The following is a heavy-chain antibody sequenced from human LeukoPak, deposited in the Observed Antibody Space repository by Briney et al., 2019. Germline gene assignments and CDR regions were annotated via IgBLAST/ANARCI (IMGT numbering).Heavy chain of an antibody. D-gene: IGHD6-19*01. V-gene: IGHV3-66*02. Sequence: AGGSLRLSCAASGFPVSSNYMNWVRQAPGKGLEWVSAIYTGGTTYYADSVKGRFTISRDNSKNTLYLQMNSLRAEDTAVYYCARDKLGSGYSSDFDYWGQGTLVTVSS. J-gene: IGHJ4*02. CDR3: ARDKLGSGYSSDFDY. CDR1: GFPVSSNY. CDR2: IYTGGTT.